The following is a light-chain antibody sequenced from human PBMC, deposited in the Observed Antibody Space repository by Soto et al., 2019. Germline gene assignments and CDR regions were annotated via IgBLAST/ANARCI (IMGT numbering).Light chain of an antibody. V-gene: IGKV1-5*03. CDR3: LQHNTYPPT. CDR1: QTISSW. J-gene: IGKJ3*01. CDR2: KAS. Sequence: DIQMTQSPSTLSGSVGDRVTITCRASQTISSWLAWYQQKPGKAPKLLIYKASTLKSGVPSRFSGSGSGTEFTLTISSLQPEDFATYSCLQHNTYPPTFGPGTKVDIK.